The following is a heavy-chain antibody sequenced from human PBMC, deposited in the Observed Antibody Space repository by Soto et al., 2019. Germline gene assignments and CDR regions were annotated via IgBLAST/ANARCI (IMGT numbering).Heavy chain of an antibody. CDR2: INHSEST. CDR1: GGSFSGYY. V-gene: IGHV4-34*01. Sequence: NPSETLSLTCAVYGGSFSGYYWTWIRQPPGKGLEWIGEINHSESTNYNPSLKSRVTISVDTSKNQFSLKLSSVTAADTAVYYCARGDIVVVPAAQGYYYYMDAWGKGTPVTVSS. CDR3: ARGDIVVVPAAQGYYYYMDA. J-gene: IGHJ6*03. D-gene: IGHD2-2*01.